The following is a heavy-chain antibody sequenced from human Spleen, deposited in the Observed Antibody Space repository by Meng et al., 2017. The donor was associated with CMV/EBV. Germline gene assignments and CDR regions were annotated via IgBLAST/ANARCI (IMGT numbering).Heavy chain of an antibody. D-gene: IGHD3-22*01. CDR2: IYSGGST. Sequence: ESLKISCAASGFTVSSNYMSWVRQAPGKGLEWVSVIYSGGSTYYADSVKGRFTISRDNSKNTLYLQMNSLRAEDTAVYYCARTAWDSSGFRFDPWGQGTLVTVSS. J-gene: IGHJ5*02. V-gene: IGHV3-53*01. CDR1: GFTVSSNY. CDR3: ARTAWDSSGFRFDP.